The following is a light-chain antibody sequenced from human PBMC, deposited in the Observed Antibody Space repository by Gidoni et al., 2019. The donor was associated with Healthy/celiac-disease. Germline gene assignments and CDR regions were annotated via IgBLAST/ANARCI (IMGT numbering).Light chain of an antibody. CDR2: RNN. CDR1: SSNIGSNY. Sequence: QSVLTQPTSASGTHGQRVTISCSGSSSNIGSNYVYWYQQLPGTAPKLLIYRNNQRPSGVPDRFSGSKSGTSASLAISGLRSEDEADYYCAAWDDSLSGRVFGGGTKLTVL. V-gene: IGLV1-47*01. CDR3: AAWDDSLSGRV. J-gene: IGLJ3*02.